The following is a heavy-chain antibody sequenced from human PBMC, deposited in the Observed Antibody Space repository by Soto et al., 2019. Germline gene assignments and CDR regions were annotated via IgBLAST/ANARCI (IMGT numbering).Heavy chain of an antibody. D-gene: IGHD2-2*01. CDR1: GFTFSDST. CDR2: IRGRRNNYAA. Sequence: PGGSLRLSCAASGFTFSDSTIHWVRQASGKGLEWLGRIRGRRNNYAAAFGASVKGRITFSRDDSQNTAYLQINGLKTEDTAVYYCTREIVVVPAAYNWFDPWGQGTLVTVSS. J-gene: IGHJ5*02. V-gene: IGHV3-73*01. CDR3: TREIVVVPAAYNWFDP.